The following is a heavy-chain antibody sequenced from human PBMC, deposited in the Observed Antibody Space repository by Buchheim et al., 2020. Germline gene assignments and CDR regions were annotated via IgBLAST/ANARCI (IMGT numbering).Heavy chain of an antibody. CDR2: VNEDGSEK. J-gene: IGHJ3*02. CDR1: GFTFSIYW. D-gene: IGHD3-22*01. CDR3: AFTEMIVAEAFDI. V-gene: IGHV3-7*01. Sequence: EVQLVESGGELVQPGGSLRLSCTASGFTFSIYWMAWVRQAPGKGLEWVANVNEDGSEKNYVDSVKGRFTISRDNAKNSLYLQMNSLRAEDTAVYYCAFTEMIVAEAFDIWGQGT.